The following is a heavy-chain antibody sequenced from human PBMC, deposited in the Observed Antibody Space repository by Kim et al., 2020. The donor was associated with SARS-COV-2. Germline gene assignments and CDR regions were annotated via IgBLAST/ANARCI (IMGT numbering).Heavy chain of an antibody. CDR1: GGSISSGGYY. Sequence: TLSLTCTVSGGSISSGGYYWSWIRQHPGKGLEWIGYIYYSGSTYYNPSLKSRVSISVDTSKNQFSLKLSSVTAADTAVYYCARAQTDLGYYYGSGSYYTVGGHNWFDPWGQGTLVTVSS. CDR3: ARAQTDLGYYYGSGSYYTVGGHNWFDP. J-gene: IGHJ5*02. CDR2: IYYSGST. D-gene: IGHD3-10*01. V-gene: IGHV4-31*03.